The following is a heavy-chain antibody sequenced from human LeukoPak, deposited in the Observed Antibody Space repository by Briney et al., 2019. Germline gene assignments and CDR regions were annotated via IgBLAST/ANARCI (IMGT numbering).Heavy chain of an antibody. D-gene: IGHD6-19*01. CDR3: ARGTVAVAGTYWSY. Sequence: SETLSLTCTLSGGSISSSSYYWGWIRQPRGKGLEWIVRIYYSGCTYYNPSLKSRVTISVDTSKHEFSLKLSSVTAADTAVYYCARGTVAVAGTYWSYWGQGTLVSVSS. V-gene: IGHV4-39*01. CDR2: IYYSGCT. J-gene: IGHJ4*02. CDR1: GGSISSSSYY.